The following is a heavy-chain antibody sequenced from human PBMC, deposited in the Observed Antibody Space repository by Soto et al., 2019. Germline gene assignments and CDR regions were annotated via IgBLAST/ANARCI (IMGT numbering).Heavy chain of an antibody. CDR3: ARDGVGATTYFGYFDY. CDR1: GFTFSGYG. D-gene: IGHD1-26*01. J-gene: IGHJ4*02. Sequence: GGPLSLSCAASGFTFSGYGMRWVRQAPGKGLEWVAVIRYDGSNTYYADSVKGRFTISRDNPKNTLYLQMNSLRAEDTAVYYCARDGVGATTYFGYFDYWGQGTLVTVSS. CDR2: IRYDGSNT. V-gene: IGHV3-33*01.